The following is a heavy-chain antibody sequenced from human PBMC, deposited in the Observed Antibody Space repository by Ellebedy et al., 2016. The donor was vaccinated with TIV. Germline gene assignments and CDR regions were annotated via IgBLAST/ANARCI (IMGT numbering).Heavy chain of an antibody. CDR2: MNPNSGNT. Sequence: ASVKVSCXASGYTFTSYDINWVRQATGQGLEWMGWMNPNSGNTGYAQKLQGRVTMTTDTSTSTAYMELRSLRSDDTAVYYCARDSVSYSGYSYHYWGQGTLVTVSS. CDR1: GYTFTSYD. V-gene: IGHV1-8*01. CDR3: ARDSVSYSGYSYHY. J-gene: IGHJ4*02. D-gene: IGHD5-18*01.